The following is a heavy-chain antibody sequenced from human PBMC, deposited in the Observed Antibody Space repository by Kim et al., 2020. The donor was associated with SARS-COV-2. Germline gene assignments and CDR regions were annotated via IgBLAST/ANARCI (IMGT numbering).Heavy chain of an antibody. V-gene: IGHV3-49*02. Sequence: ASLKGTFTVSRENSEGTPYLQMNSLKTEDTAVYYCTRDGDFSAQRFDPWGQGTLVTVSS. D-gene: IGHD7-27*01. CDR3: TRDGDFSAQRFDP. J-gene: IGHJ5*02.